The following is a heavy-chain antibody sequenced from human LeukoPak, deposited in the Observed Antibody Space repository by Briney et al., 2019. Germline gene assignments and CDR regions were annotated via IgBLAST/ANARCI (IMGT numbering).Heavy chain of an antibody. Sequence: SETXXLTCTVSGGSITNYXWXWIRXPPGKGXXCIGCIYHTGSSTYNPSLNSRGSISVDTSKKQFSLSLNSVTAADTAVYYCGRAWSLIHAFHVWGQATMVTLSS. CDR3: GRAWSLIHAFHV. V-gene: IGHV4-59*01. CDR1: GGSITNYX. J-gene: IGHJ3*01. CDR2: IYHTGSS. D-gene: IGHD1-26*01.